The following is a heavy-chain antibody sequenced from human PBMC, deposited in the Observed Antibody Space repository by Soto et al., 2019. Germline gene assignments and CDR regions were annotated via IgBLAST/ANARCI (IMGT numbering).Heavy chain of an antibody. D-gene: IGHD2-15*01. CDR1: GFPFSEFA. CDR2: VWFDGSEK. J-gene: IGHJ4*02. Sequence: QVQLEESGGGVVQPGRSLRLSCTASGFPFSEFAMHWVRQAPGKGLEWMAVVWFDGSEKYYADSVKGRFTISRDNSRNTVSLQMNSLRVEDTAVYYCARDGSGGSRPTSPDNWGQGTRVTVSS. V-gene: IGHV3-33*01. CDR3: ARDGSGGSRPTSPDN.